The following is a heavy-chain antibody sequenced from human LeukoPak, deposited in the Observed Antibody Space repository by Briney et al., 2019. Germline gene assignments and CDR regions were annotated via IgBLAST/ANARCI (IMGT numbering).Heavy chain of an antibody. CDR3: ASNPRNYYYDSSGYYAYYYYGMDV. CDR2: IYYSGST. V-gene: IGHV4-61*01. D-gene: IGHD3-22*01. Sequence: SETLSLTCTVSGGSVSSGSYYWSWIRQPPGKGLEWIGYIYYSGSTNYNPSLKSRVTISVDTSKSQFSLKLSSVTAADTAVYYCASNPRNYYYDSSGYYAYYYYGMDVWGQGTTVTVSS. CDR1: GGSVSSGSYY. J-gene: IGHJ6*02.